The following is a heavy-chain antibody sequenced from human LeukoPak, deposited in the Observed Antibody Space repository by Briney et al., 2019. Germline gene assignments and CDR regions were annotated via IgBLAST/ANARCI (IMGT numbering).Heavy chain of an antibody. CDR2: IGSSGDFI. CDR1: GFTFSDYS. CDR3: ARETIPLSVPDGSGSYYYHYYMDV. V-gene: IGHV3-21*01. D-gene: IGHD3-22*01. J-gene: IGHJ6*03. Sequence: PGGSLRLSCAASGFTFSDYSLSWVRQAPGKGLEWVSSIGSSGDFIYYADSVKGRFTISRDNAKKSLFLEMNSLRAEDTALYFCARETIPLSVPDGSGSYYYHYYMDVWGKGTTVTVSS.